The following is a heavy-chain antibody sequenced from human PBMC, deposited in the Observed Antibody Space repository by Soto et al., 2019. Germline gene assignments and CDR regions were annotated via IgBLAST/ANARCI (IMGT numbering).Heavy chain of an antibody. D-gene: IGHD6-13*01. V-gene: IGHV4-59*12. Sequence: SETLSLTCTVSGGSISSYYWSWIRQPPGRGLEWIGYIYYSGSTNYNPSLKSRVTMSLDISKSQFSLRLTSVTAADTAVYFCARYNAASGTYYFEYWGRGALVTVSS. CDR1: GGSISSYY. CDR3: ARYNAASGTYYFEY. J-gene: IGHJ4*02. CDR2: IYYSGST.